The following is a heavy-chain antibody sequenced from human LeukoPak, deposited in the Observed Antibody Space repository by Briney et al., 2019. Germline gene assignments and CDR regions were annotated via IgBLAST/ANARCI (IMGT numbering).Heavy chain of an antibody. CDR3: ARFHSSGWYHFDY. CDR1: GYIFTSYG. V-gene: IGHV1-18*01. CDR2: ISGYNGTT. Sequence: ASVKVSCTASGYIFTSYGMGWVRQAPGQGLEWMGWISGYNGTTNYAQKLQDRVTMTTDTSTSTAYMELRSLRSDDTAVYYCARFHSSGWYHFDYWGQGTLVTVSS. D-gene: IGHD6-19*01. J-gene: IGHJ4*02.